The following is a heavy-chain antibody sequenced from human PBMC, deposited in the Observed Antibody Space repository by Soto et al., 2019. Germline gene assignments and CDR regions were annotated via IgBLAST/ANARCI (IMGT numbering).Heavy chain of an antibody. CDR3: ARRVGATPPIN. Sequence: QVQLQESGPGLVKPSETLSLTCTVSGSSVSSASYHWVWIRQPPGKGLQWIGNIYYTGSTNYNPSLKSRVTISVDTSKNQFSLKLNSVTAADTAVHYCARRVGATPPINWGQGTLVTVSS. V-gene: IGHV4-61*01. D-gene: IGHD1-26*01. CDR1: GSSVSSASYH. CDR2: IYYTGST. J-gene: IGHJ4*02.